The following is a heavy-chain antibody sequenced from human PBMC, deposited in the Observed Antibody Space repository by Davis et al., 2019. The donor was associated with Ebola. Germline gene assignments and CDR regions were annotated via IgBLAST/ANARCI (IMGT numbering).Heavy chain of an antibody. J-gene: IGHJ6*02. CDR1: GGSISNKW. CDR2: IYHSGST. V-gene: IGHV4-4*02. D-gene: IGHD3-3*01. Sequence: SETLSLTCAVSGGSISNKWWTWVRQPPGKGLEWIGEIYHSGSTNYNPSLKSRVTISVDKPKNQLSLKLRSVTVADAAVYYCATLYYDFWSDHLAVDVWGQGTTVTVSS. CDR3: ATLYYDFWSDHLAVDV.